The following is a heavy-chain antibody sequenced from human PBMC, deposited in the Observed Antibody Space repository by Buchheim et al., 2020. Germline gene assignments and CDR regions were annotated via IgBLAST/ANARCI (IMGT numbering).Heavy chain of an antibody. V-gene: IGHV3-33*01. J-gene: IGHJ4*02. CDR2: IWYDGSNK. CDR3: AREATYTIFGVVTHSPLDY. D-gene: IGHD3-3*01. CDR1: GFTFSSYG. Sequence: QVQLVESGGGVVQPGRSLRLSCAASGFTFSSYGMHWVRQAPGKGLEWVAVIWYDGSNKYYADSVKGRFTISRDNSKNTLYLQMNSLRAEDTAVYYCAREATYTIFGVVTHSPLDYWGQGTL.